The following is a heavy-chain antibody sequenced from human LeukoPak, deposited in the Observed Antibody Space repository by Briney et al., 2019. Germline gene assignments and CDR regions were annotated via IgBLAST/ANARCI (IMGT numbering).Heavy chain of an antibody. CDR2: IYYSGST. Sequence: SETLSLTCTVSGGSISSYYWSWIRQPPGKGLEWIGYIYYSGSTNYNPSLKSRVTISVDTSKNQFSLELSSVTAADTAVYYCARDAPEDCTNGVCYTWFDPWGQGTLVTVSS. CDR3: ARDAPEDCTNGVCYTWFDP. J-gene: IGHJ5*02. CDR1: GGSISSYY. D-gene: IGHD2-8*01. V-gene: IGHV4-59*01.